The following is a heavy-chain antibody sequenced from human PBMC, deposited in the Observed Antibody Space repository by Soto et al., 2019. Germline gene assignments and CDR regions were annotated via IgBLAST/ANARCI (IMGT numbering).Heavy chain of an antibody. CDR2: INSDGTTT. V-gene: IGHV3-74*01. Sequence: EVQLVESGGGLVQPGGSLRLSCAASGFTFNNFWMYWVHQTPEKGLVWVSGINSDGTTTIYADSVKGRFTISRDNAKNTLYLQMNSLTVEDTAIYYCVRDIRWGQGTLVTLSS. J-gene: IGHJ4*02. CDR1: GFTFNNFW. CDR3: VRDIR.